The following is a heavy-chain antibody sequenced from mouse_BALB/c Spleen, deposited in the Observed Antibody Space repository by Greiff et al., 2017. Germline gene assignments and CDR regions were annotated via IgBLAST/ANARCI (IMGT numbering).Heavy chain of an antibody. V-gene: IGHV5-9-4*01. CDR1: GFTFSSYA. Sequence: EVQGVESGGGLVKPGGSLKLSCAASGFTFSSYAMSWVRQSPEKRLEWVAEISSGGSYTYYPDTVTGRFTISRDNAKNTLYLEMSSLRSEDTAMYYCARSDDYDGGAWFAYWGQGTLVTVSA. J-gene: IGHJ3*01. CDR2: ISSGGSYT. D-gene: IGHD2-4*01. CDR3: ARSDDYDGGAWFAY.